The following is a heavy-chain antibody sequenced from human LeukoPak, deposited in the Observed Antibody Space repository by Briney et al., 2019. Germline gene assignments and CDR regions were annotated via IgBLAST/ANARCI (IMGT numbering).Heavy chain of an antibody. D-gene: IGHD6-13*01. CDR2: INPCGGST. V-gene: IGHV1-46*01. CDR1: GYTFTSYY. CDR3: ARDMGYSSSWYPAY. Sequence: ASVKVSCKASGYTFTSYYMHWVRQPPGQGLEWMGIINPCGGSTSYVQKFQGRVTMTRDMSTSKVYMELSSLRSEDTPGYYFARDMGYSSSWYPAYWGQGTLVTVSS. J-gene: IGHJ4*02.